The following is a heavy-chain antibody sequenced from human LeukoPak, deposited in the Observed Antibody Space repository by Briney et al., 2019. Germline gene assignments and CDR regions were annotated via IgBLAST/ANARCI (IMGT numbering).Heavy chain of an antibody. J-gene: IGHJ4*02. CDR2: INNDGTTI. V-gene: IGHV3-74*01. CDR1: GFTLSIYW. CDR3: TTVNYYNSRAPGDY. Sequence: GGSLTLPCAASGFTLSIYWMYWVRHPPGKGRVWVSRINNDGTTINYADSVKGRFTISRDNAKNTLYLQMNSLRVEDTAVYYCTTVNYYNSRAPGDYWGQGTLVTVSS. D-gene: IGHD3-10*01.